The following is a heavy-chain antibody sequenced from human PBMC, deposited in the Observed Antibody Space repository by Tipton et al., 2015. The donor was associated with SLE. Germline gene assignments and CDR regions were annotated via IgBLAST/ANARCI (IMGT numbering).Heavy chain of an antibody. V-gene: IGHV1-18*01. CDR3: ARRTPETRGYYYYMDV. D-gene: IGHD1-14*01. J-gene: IGHJ6*03. CDR2: ISGYNGNT. CDR1: GYTFNSYG. Sequence: QSGAEVKKPGAAVKVSCKASGYTFNSYGISWVRRAPGQGLEWMGWISGYNGNTDYAQKLQGRVTMTTDTSTSTAYMELRSLRSDDTAVYYCARRTPETRGYYYYMDVWGKGTTVTVSS.